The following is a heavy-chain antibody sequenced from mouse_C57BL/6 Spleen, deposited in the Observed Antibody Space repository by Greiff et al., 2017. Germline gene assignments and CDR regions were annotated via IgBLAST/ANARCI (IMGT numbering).Heavy chain of an antibody. CDR2: INPSSGYT. D-gene: IGHD1-1*01. Sequence: VQLQQSGAELARPGASVKMSCKASGYTFTSYTMHWVKQRPGQGLEWIGYINPSSGYTNYNQKFKDKATLTADKSSSTTYMQRSSLTSEDSAVYYCARSYASSYEDAKDYWGQATSVTVAS. V-gene: IGHV1-4*01. J-gene: IGHJ4*01. CDR1: GYTFTSYT. CDR3: ARSYASSYEDAKDY.